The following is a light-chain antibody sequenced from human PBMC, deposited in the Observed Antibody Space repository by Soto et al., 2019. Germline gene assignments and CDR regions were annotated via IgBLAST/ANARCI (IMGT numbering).Light chain of an antibody. Sequence: DIQMTQSPSTLSASVGDRVTITCRASQSISSWLAWYQQKPGKAPNLLIYKASILESGVPSRFSGSGSVTEFTLTISSLQPDDFASDYCQPYNTYWTFGQGTKVEI. V-gene: IGKV1-5*03. CDR2: KAS. CDR3: QPYNTYWT. CDR1: QSISSW. J-gene: IGKJ1*01.